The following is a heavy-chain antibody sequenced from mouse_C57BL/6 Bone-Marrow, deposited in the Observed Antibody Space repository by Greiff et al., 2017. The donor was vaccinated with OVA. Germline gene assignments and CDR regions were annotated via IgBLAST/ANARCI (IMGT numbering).Heavy chain of an antibody. Sequence: EVKVVESGGGLVQPKGSLKLSCAASGFSFNTYAMNWVRQAPGKGLEWVARIRSKSNNYATYYADSVKDRFTISRDDSESMLYLQMNNLKTEDTAMYYCVRPFYYDSGGFAYWGQGTLVTVSA. CDR3: VRPFYYDSGGFAY. CDR1: GFSFNTYA. CDR2: IRSKSNNYAT. J-gene: IGHJ3*01. V-gene: IGHV10-1*01. D-gene: IGHD2-4*01.